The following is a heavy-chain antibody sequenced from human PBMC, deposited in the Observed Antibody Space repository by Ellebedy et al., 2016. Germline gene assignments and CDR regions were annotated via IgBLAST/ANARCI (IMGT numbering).Heavy chain of an antibody. J-gene: IGHJ5*02. CDR2: IDPSDSYT. D-gene: IGHD2-15*01. Sequence: GESLKISXKGSGYSFTSYWISWVRQMPGKGLEWMGRIDPSDSYTNYSPSFQGHVTISADKSISTAYLQWSSLKASDTAMYYCARLGYCSGGSCYWFDPWGQGTLVTVSS. CDR1: GYSFTSYW. V-gene: IGHV5-10-1*01. CDR3: ARLGYCSGGSCYWFDP.